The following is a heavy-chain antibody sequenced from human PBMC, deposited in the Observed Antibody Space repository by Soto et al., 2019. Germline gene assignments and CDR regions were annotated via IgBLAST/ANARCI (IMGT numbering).Heavy chain of an antibody. Sequence: SETLSLTCAVDGGSFSGYYWSWIRQPPGKGLEWIGEINHSGSTNYNPSLKSRVTISVDTSKNQFSLKLSSVTAADTAVYYCARGKMVRFNWFDPWGQGTLVTVSS. CDR1: GGSFSGYY. D-gene: IGHD3-10*01. V-gene: IGHV4-34*01. CDR2: INHSGST. J-gene: IGHJ5*02. CDR3: ARGKMVRFNWFDP.